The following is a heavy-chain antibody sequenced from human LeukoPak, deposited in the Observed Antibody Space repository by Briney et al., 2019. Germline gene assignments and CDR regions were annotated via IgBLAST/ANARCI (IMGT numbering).Heavy chain of an antibody. CDR3: ARATPFDYGDYVDSPGGYYYYGMDV. J-gene: IGHJ6*02. Sequence: SVKVSCKASGGTFSSYAISWVRQAPGQGLEWMGGIIPIFGTANYAQKFQGRVTITADESTSTAYMELSSLRSEDTAVYYCARATPFDYGDYVDSPGGYYYYGMDVWGQGTTVTVSS. V-gene: IGHV1-69*13. D-gene: IGHD4-17*01. CDR2: IIPIFGTA. CDR1: GGTFSSYA.